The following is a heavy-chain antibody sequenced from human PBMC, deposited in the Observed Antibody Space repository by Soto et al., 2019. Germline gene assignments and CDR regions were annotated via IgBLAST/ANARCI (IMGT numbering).Heavy chain of an antibody. CDR1: GGSISSYY. CDR3: ARGADIVVVPAAPGAFDI. CDR2: IYYSGST. D-gene: IGHD2-2*01. Sequence: PSETLSLTCTVSGGSISSYYWSWIRQPPGKGLEWIGYIYYSGSTNYNPSLKSRVTISVDTSKNQFSLKLSSVTAADTAVYYCARGADIVVVPAAPGAFDIWGQGTMVTVSS. V-gene: IGHV4-59*01. J-gene: IGHJ3*02.